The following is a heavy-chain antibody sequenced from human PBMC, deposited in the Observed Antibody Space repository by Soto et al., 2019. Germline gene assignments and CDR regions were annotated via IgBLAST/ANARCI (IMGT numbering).Heavy chain of an antibody. V-gene: IGHV3-53*04. D-gene: IGHD1-26*01. CDR1: GFTASTTS. CDR3: ASRSYYGHRFHH. CDR2: IYSDDST. Sequence: PGRVPRLSCAAFGFTASTTSMSWVRQAPGEGLEWVSLIYSDDSTYYADSVKGRFTISRHNSKNTLYLQMNSLRPEDTAVYYCASRSYYGHRFHHCVQGTLSTDPS. J-gene: IGHJ1*01.